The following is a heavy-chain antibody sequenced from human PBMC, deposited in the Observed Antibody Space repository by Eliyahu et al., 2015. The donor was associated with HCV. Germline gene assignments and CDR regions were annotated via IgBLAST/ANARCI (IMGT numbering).Heavy chain of an antibody. CDR3: ASVQNVVVVAVNPMRTNGYFDY. Sequence: QLQLQESGPGLVKPSETLSLICTVSGGSISGSGYYWGWIRQPPGKGLEWIGSIYHSGDTYYNPSLKSRVTISVDTSKNQFSLNLNSVAAADTAIYYCASVQNVVVVAVNPMRTNGYFDYWGQGTLVTVSS. D-gene: IGHD2-15*01. V-gene: IGHV4-39*07. CDR1: GGSISGSGYY. J-gene: IGHJ4*02. CDR2: IYHSGDT.